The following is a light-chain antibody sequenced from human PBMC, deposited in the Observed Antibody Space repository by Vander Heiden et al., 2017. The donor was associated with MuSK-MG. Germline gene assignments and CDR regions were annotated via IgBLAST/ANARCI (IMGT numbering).Light chain of an antibody. CDR1: RSNIGAGYD. Sequence: QSVLTQPPSVSGAPGQRVTISCTGSRSNIGAGYDIHWYQQLPRTATKLLIFGNTNRPAGVPDRFSGSTSGTSAATAITGLQAEDEADDYCQSSDSSMSGSGVFGTGTKVTVL. V-gene: IGLV1-40*01. CDR3: QSSDSSMSGSGV. CDR2: GNT. J-gene: IGLJ1*01.